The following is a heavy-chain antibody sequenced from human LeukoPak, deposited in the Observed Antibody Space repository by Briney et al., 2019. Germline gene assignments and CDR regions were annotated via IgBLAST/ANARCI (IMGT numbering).Heavy chain of an antibody. J-gene: IGHJ6*03. CDR3: ARGIFYDFWSGYYQGYMDV. CDR2: QYYSGAT. D-gene: IGHD3-3*01. CDR1: GGSMNPYY. Sequence: TSETLSLTCSVSGGSMNPYYWNWIRQPPGKGLEWIGYQYYSGATDYNPSLKSRVTISVDTSKNQFSLKLSSVTAADTAVYYCARGIFYDFWSGYYQGYMDVWGKGTTVTVSS. V-gene: IGHV4-59*08.